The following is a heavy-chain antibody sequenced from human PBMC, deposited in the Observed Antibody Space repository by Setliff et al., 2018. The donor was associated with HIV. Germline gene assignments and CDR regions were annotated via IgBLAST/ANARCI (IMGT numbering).Heavy chain of an antibody. J-gene: IGHJ4*02. CDR2: IYYSRST. CDR1: GGSISSSSYY. Sequence: SETLSLTCTVSGGSISSSSYYWGWIRQPPGKGLEWIGNIYYSRSTYYNPSLKSRVTISVDTSKNQFSLKLSTLRAEDTAIYSCATLARFAPDYWSQGTQVTVSS. V-gene: IGHV4-39*01. CDR3: ATLARFAPDY.